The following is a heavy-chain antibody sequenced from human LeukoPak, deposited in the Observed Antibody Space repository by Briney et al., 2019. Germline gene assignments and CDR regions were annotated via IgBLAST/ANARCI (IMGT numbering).Heavy chain of an antibody. CDR3: ARTSIYYGSGSYYNVGFVDY. V-gene: IGHV4-61*05. CDR2: IYYSGST. D-gene: IGHD3-10*01. J-gene: IGHJ4*02. Sequence: SETLSLTCTVSGGSISSSIYYWTWIRQPPGKGLEWIGYIYYSGSTNYNPSLKSRVTISVDTSKNQFSLKLSSVTAADTAVYYCARTSIYYGSGSYYNVGFVDYWGQGTLVTVSS. CDR1: GGSISSSIYY.